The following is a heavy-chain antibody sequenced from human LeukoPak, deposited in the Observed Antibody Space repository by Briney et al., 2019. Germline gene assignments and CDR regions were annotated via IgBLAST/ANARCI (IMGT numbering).Heavy chain of an antibody. CDR3: ASGHIVAVS. D-gene: IGHD2-21*01. CDR1: GASITSQY. CDR2: IFHSGDT. V-gene: IGHV4-59*11. Sequence: PSETLSLACSVSGASITSQYWSWIRQPPGKGLEWIAYIFHSGDTNYNPSLKSRVTISVDTSRNQVSLKLSSVYAADTAVYYCASGHIVAVSWGQGTLVTVSS. J-gene: IGHJ1*01.